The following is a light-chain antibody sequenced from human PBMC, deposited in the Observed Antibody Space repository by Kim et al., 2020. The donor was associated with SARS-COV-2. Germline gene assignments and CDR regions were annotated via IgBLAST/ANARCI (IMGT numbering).Light chain of an antibody. CDR1: SSDVGGYNY. J-gene: IGLJ2*01. V-gene: IGLV2-8*01. CDR2: ELN. CDR3: SSYAGSNNVL. Sequence: QSALTQPPSASGPPGQSVAISCTGTSSDVGGYNYVSWYQQYPGKAPKLIIYELNKRPSGVPDRFSGSKSGNTASLTVSGLQAEDEAYYYCSSYAGSNNVLFGGGTQLTVL.